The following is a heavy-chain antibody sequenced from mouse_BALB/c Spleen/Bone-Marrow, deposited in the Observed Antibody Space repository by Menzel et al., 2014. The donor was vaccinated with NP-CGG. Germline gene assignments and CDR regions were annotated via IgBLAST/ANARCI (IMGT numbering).Heavy chain of an antibody. CDR2: ISSGGSYT. J-gene: IGHJ4*01. V-gene: IGHV5-9-4*01. CDR3: AREGLRRRAAMDY. Sequence: VQLKESGGGLVKPGGSLKLSCAASGFTFSGYAMSWVRQSPEKRLEWVAEISSGGSYTYYPDTVTGRFTISSDNAKNTLYLEMSSLRSEDTAMYYCAREGLRRRAAMDYWGQGTSVTVSS. CDR1: GFTFSGYA. D-gene: IGHD2-4*01.